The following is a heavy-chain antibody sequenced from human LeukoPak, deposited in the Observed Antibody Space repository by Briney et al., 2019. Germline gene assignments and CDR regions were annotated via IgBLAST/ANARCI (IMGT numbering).Heavy chain of an antibody. D-gene: IGHD2-2*01. CDR3: ARLWGDCSSTSCDENLTLFDY. CDR2: ITAYNGNT. J-gene: IGHJ4*02. Sequence: ASVKVSCKASGYTFINYGISWVRQAPGQGLEWMGWITAYNGNTKYAQKLQGRVTMTTDTSTSTAYMELRSLISDDTAVYYCARLWGDCSSTSCDENLTLFDYWGQGTLVTVSS. CDR1: GYTFINYG. V-gene: IGHV1-18*01.